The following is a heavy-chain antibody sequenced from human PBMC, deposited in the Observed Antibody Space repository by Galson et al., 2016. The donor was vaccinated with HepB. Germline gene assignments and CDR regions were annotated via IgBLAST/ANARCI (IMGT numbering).Heavy chain of an antibody. J-gene: IGHJ4*02. V-gene: IGHV6-1*01. Sequence: CAISGDSVSNNNAGWYWIRQSPSRGLECLGRTFYRSNWQNDYAESGNSRISINAETAKNEFSLHLRSVTPEDTGVYYCARSYLLGRGFGWWGPGTPVTVSS. D-gene: IGHD3-10*01. CDR3: ARSYLLGRGFGW. CDR2: TFYRSNWQN. CDR1: GDSVSNNNAG.